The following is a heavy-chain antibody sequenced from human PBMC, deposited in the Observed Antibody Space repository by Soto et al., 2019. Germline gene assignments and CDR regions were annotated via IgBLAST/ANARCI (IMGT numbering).Heavy chain of an antibody. CDR2: ISSSGSHI. D-gene: IGHD3-16*01. V-gene: IGHV3-21*04. Sequence: GGSLRLSCAASGFFFSSYSMNWVRQAPGKGLEWVASISSSGSHIYYADSVKGRFTISRDNAKNSLYLQMNSLRAEDTAVYYCERLSMINARDAFDIWGQGTMVTVSS. J-gene: IGHJ3*02. CDR3: ERLSMINARDAFDI. CDR1: GFFFSSYS.